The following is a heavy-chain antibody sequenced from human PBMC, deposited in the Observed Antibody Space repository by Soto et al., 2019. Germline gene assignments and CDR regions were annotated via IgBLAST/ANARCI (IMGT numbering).Heavy chain of an antibody. Sequence: GGSLRLSCAASGLTFSSYSMNWVRQAPGKGLEWVSSISSSSSYIYYADSVKGRFTISRDNAKNSLYLQMNSLRAEDTAVYYCARDFFTGYSSSCPGYWGQGTLVTVSS. J-gene: IGHJ4*02. CDR2: ISSSSSYI. V-gene: IGHV3-21*01. D-gene: IGHD6-13*01. CDR1: GLTFSSYS. CDR3: ARDFFTGYSSSCPGY.